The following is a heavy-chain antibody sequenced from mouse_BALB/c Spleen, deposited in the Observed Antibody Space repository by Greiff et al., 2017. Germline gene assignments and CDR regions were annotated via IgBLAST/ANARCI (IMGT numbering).Heavy chain of an antibody. CDR2: IFPGDGST. Sequence: VQLQQSGAELVKPGASVKLSCKASGYTFTSYDINWVRQRPEQGLEWIGWIFPGDGSTNYNEKFKGKATFTADTSSNTAYMQLSSLTSEDSAVYYCARAPYWGQGTLVTVSA. J-gene: IGHJ3*01. V-gene: IGHV1-85*01. CDR3: ARAPY. CDR1: GYTFTSYD.